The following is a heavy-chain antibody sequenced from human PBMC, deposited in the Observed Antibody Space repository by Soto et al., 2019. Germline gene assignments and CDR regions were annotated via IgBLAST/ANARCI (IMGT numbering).Heavy chain of an antibody. V-gene: IGHV3-23*01. CDR2: ISGSGGTT. CDR3: AKVERINWLLPYDY. J-gene: IGHJ4*02. CDR1: GFTFSSDA. Sequence: GVLRLSCAASGFTFSSDAMSWVRQAPGKGLEWVSVISGSGGTTHYADSVKGRFTVSRDNSKNTLYLQMSSLRAEDTAVYYCAKVERINWLLPYDYWGQGTLVTVSS. D-gene: IGHD5-12*01.